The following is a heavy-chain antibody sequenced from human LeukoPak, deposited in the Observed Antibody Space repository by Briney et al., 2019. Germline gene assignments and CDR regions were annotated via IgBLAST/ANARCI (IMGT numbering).Heavy chain of an antibody. Sequence: GGSLRLSCAASGFTFSSYSMNWVRQAPGKGLEWVSSISSSSSYIYYADSVKGRFTISRDNAKNSLYLQMNSLRAEDTAVYYYAREGRDGYNYNYWGQGTLVTVSS. CDR2: ISSSSSYI. D-gene: IGHD5-24*01. CDR1: GFTFSSYS. CDR3: AREGRDGYNYNY. V-gene: IGHV3-21*01. J-gene: IGHJ4*02.